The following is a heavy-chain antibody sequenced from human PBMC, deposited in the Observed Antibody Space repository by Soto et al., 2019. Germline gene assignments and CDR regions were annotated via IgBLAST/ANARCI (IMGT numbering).Heavy chain of an antibody. CDR3: ARALGYSGYAGMDV. J-gene: IGHJ6*02. V-gene: IGHV1-18*01. D-gene: IGHD5-12*01. CDR2: ISPDNGNT. Sequence: QVQLVQSGGEVKKPGASVKVSCKASGYTFTIYGINWVRQAPGQGLEWMGWISPDNGNTNYAQKLQGRVTMTTDTSTSTAYMELRILRSDDTAVYYCARALGYSGYAGMDVWGQGTMVTVSS. CDR1: GYTFTIYG.